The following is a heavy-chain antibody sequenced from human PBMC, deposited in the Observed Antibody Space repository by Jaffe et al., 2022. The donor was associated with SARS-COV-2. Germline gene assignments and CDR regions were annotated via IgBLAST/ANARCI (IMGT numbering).Heavy chain of an antibody. CDR2: INSRSSSI. V-gene: IGHV3-48*02. CDR1: GFTFSDYS. D-gene: IGHD6-19*01. CDR3: ARDGGGRAVADY. J-gene: IGHJ4*02. Sequence: EVQLVESGGGLVQPGGSLRLSCAASGFTFSDYSMNWVRQAPGKGLEWVSYINSRSSSIYYADSVKGRFTISRDNAKNSLFLQMNSLRDEDTAVYYCARDGGGRAVADYWGQGTLLTVSS.